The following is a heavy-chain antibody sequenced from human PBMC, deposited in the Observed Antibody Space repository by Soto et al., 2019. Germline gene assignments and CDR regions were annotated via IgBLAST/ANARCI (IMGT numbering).Heavy chain of an antibody. CDR2: IIPILGTE. V-gene: IGHV1-69*01. Sequence: QVQLVQSGAEVKKPRSSVKVSCKASGGTFSSYSINWVRQAPGQGLEWMGEIIPILGTENYAQKCQGRVTITADESTSTAYMELSSLRSEDTAGYYCARDGGRHSGGIDYWGQGTLVTVSS. D-gene: IGHD1-26*01. J-gene: IGHJ4*02. CDR3: ARDGGRHSGGIDY. CDR1: GGTFSSYS.